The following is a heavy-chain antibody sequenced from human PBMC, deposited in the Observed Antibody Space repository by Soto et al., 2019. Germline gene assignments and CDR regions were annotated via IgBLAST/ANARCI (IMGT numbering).Heavy chain of an antibody. CDR2: ISYDGTNE. CDR1: GFTFTDYG. J-gene: IGHJ6*02. CDR3: AKVLVPAARDSYYYGLDV. V-gene: IGHV3-30*18. D-gene: IGHD2-2*01. Sequence: GGSLRLSCAVSGFTFTDYGMYWVRQAPGKGLEWVAVISYDGTNEHYVDSVKGRFNISRDNSKNTRSLHMSSLTAEDTAVYYCAKVLVPAARDSYYYGLDVWGQGTTVTVSS.